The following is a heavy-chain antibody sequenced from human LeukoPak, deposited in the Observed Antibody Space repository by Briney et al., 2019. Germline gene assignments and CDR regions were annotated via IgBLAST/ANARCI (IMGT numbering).Heavy chain of an antibody. CDR3: ARGRGTMVRGGGYYFDY. D-gene: IGHD3-10*01. CDR1: GGSFSGYY. V-gene: IGHV4-34*01. Sequence: SETLSLTCAVYGGSFSGYYWSWIRQPPGKGLEWIGEINHSGSTNYNPSLKSRVTISVDTSKNQFSLKLSSVTAADTAVYYCARGRGTMVRGGGYYFDYWGQGTLVTVFS. J-gene: IGHJ4*02. CDR2: INHSGST.